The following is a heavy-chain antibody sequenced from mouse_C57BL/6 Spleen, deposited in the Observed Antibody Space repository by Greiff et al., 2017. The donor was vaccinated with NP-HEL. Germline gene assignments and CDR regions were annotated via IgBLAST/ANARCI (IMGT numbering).Heavy chain of an antibody. Sequence: EVQLQESGPGLVKPSQSLSLTCSVTGYSITSGYYLNWIRQFPGNKLVWMGYISYDGSNNYNPSLNNRISITRDTSKNQFSLKLNSVTTENTATYYCARGNRAYWRQGDRVTVAA. V-gene: IGHV3-6*01. CDR3: ARGNRAY. D-gene: IGHD2-1*01. CDR2: ISYDGSN. CDR1: GYSITSGYY. J-gene: IGHJ3*01.